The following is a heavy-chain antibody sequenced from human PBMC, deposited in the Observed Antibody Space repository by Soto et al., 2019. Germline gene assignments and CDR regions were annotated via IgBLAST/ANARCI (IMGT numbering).Heavy chain of an antibody. CDR1: GVTFSSYA. J-gene: IGHJ4*02. CDR3: AKPAITMGYYYFDY. CDR2: ISGSGGST. Sequence: PGGALRLSCTASGVTFSSYAMSWVRQAPGKGLEWVSAISGSGGSTYYADSVKGRFTISRDNSKNTLYLQMNSLRAEDTAVYYCAKPAITMGYYYFDYWGQGTLVTVSS. V-gene: IGHV3-23*01. D-gene: IGHD3-10*01.